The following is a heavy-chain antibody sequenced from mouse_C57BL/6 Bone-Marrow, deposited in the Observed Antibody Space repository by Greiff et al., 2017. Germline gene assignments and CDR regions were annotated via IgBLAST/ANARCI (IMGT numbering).Heavy chain of an antibody. Sequence: VQLQQSGAELMKPGASVKLSCKATGYTFTGYWIAWVKQRPGHGLEWIGEILTGSGSTNYNEKFKGKATFTADTSSNTAYMQLSSLTTEDSAIYYCARKGIYDYDVLWYFDVWGTGTTVTVSS. D-gene: IGHD2-4*01. CDR1: GYTFTGYW. V-gene: IGHV1-9*01. J-gene: IGHJ1*03. CDR3: ARKGIYDYDVLWYFDV. CDR2: ILTGSGST.